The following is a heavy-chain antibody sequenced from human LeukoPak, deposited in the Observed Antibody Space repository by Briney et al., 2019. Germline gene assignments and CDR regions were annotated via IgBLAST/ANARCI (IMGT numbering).Heavy chain of an antibody. J-gene: IGHJ6*02. Sequence: VASVKVSCKASGYTFTGYYMHWVRQAPGQGLEWMGWINPNSGGTNYAQKFQGGVTMTRDTSISTAYMELSRLRSDDTAVYYCARAEVTNYYYYYGMDVWGQGTTVTVSS. V-gene: IGHV1-2*02. CDR3: ARAEVTNYYYYYGMDV. CDR2: INPNSGGT. CDR1: GYTFTGYY. D-gene: IGHD4-17*01.